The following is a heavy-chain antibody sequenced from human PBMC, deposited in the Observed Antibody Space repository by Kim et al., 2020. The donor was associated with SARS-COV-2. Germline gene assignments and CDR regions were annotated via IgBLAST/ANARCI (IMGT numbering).Heavy chain of an antibody. Sequence: SETLSLTCAVYGGSFSGYYWSWIRQPPGKGLEWIGEINHSGSTNYNPSLKSRVTISVDTSKNQFSLKLSSVTAADTAVYYCARGPYSSSWYPYYYYGMDVWGQGTTVTVSS. CDR2: INHSGST. D-gene: IGHD6-13*01. V-gene: IGHV4-34*01. J-gene: IGHJ6*02. CDR3: ARGPYSSSWYPYYYYGMDV. CDR1: GGSFSGYY.